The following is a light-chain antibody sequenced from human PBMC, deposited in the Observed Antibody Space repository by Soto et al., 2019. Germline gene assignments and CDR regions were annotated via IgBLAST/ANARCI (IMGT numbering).Light chain of an antibody. CDR3: QQFYNIPWA. CDR1: QSILYSSNNKNY. V-gene: IGKV4-1*01. Sequence: DIVLTQSPDSLALSLGERAIINCKSSQSILYSSNNKNYLAWYQQKPGQPPKLLIYWASTRESGVPDRFSGSGSGTDFTLTISSLQAEDVAVYYCQQFYNIPWAFGQGTKVEIK. J-gene: IGKJ1*01. CDR2: WAS.